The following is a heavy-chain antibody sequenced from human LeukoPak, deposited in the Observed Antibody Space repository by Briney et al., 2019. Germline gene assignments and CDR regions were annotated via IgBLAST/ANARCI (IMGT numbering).Heavy chain of an antibody. J-gene: IGHJ4*02. Sequence: SETLSLTCTVSGGSISSYYWSWIRQPPGKGLEWIGYIYTSGSTNYNASLKSRGTISVDTYKNKFSLKLSSMTAADTAVYYCASRAPPYRGGYCYSWGQGTPVTVPS. V-gene: IGHV4-4*09. CDR3: ASRAPPYRGGYCYS. CDR1: GGSISSYY. D-gene: IGHD2-21*02. CDR2: IYTSGST.